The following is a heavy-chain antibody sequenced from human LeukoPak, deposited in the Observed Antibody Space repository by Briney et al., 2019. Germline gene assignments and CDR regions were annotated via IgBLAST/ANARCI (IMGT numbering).Heavy chain of an antibody. CDR3: AKGSKEVLFTRDHYMDV. V-gene: IGHV3-23*01. D-gene: IGHD3-3*01. J-gene: IGHJ6*03. Sequence: GGSLRLSCAASGFTFSTFAMIWVRQPPGKGLEWVSSIFPSGGEIHYADSVRGRFTISRDNSKNTLYLQMNSLRAEDTAVYYCAKGSKEVLFTRDHYMDVWGKGTTVTISS. CDR2: IFPSGGEI. CDR1: GFTFSTFA.